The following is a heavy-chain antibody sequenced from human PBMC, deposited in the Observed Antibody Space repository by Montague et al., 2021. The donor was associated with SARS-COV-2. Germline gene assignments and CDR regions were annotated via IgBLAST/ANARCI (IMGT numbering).Heavy chain of an antibody. J-gene: IGHJ4*02. Sequence: SETLSLTCTVSDGSINSYSWSWIRQPPGKGLEWIGHIYNSGTTNYNPSLRSRVTISIDTSRNQFSLKLNSVTTADTAVYYCATDDGSDRPADFDYWGRGILVTVSS. CDR3: ATDDGSDRPADFDY. CDR1: DGSINSYS. V-gene: IGHV4-59*01. D-gene: IGHD1-14*01. CDR2: IYNSGTT.